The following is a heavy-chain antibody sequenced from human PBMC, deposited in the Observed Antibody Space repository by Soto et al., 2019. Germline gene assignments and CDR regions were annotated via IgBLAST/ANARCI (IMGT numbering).Heavy chain of an antibody. CDR2: INVVTGNT. CDR1: GYTFLNYA. CDR3: ARGSKVAIGKGVTGFFEY. V-gene: IGHV1-3*01. J-gene: IGHJ4*02. Sequence: ASVKVSCKASGYTFLNYAVHWMRQAPGEGLEWMGWINVVTGNTKFSQKFQGRVSMARDTSASTVSMELSSLRSEDTAMYYCARGSKVAIGKGVTGFFEYWGQGTLVTVSS. D-gene: IGHD5-12*01.